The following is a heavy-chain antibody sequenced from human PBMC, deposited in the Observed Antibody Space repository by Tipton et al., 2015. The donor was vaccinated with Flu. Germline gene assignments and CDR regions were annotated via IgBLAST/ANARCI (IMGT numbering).Heavy chain of an antibody. V-gene: IGHV4-38-2*01. CDR1: GDSIASDYY. D-gene: IGHD3-10*02. J-gene: IGHJ4*02. CDR3: ARHTGDSVRGVIDY. Sequence: TLSLTCSVSGDSIASDYYWGWIRQPPEKGLEWIGNIHRTGATYYKSSLKSRVSMSIDRSKNQFSLRLTSVTAADTGVYYCARHTGDSVRGVIDYWGQGTLVTVSS. CDR2: IHRTGAT.